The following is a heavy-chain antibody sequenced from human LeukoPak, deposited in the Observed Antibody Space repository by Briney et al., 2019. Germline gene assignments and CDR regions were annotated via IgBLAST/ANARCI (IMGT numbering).Heavy chain of an antibody. Sequence: GGSLRLSCAASGFTFSNYYMSWVRQAPGKGLEWVANIRQDGSEKYYVESVKGRLTISRDNAKNSLYLQMNSLRAEDTAVYYCARIYSSSSSRGAFDIWGQGTMVTVSS. D-gene: IGHD6-6*01. CDR2: IRQDGSEK. CDR3: ARIYSSSSSRGAFDI. J-gene: IGHJ3*02. V-gene: IGHV3-7*01. CDR1: GFTFSNYY.